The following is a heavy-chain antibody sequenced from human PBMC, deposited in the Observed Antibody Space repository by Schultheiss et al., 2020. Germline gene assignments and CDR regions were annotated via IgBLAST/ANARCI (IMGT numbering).Heavy chain of an antibody. Sequence: GSLRLSCAASGFTFSYYYMSGVRQPPGKGLEWIGEIYHSGSTNYNPSLKSRVTISVDKSKNQFSLKLSSVTAADTAVYYCARLGGFTVVPAAIHYYYMDVWGKGTTVTVSS. CDR1: GFTFSYYY. CDR3: ARLGGFTVVPAAIHYYYMDV. D-gene: IGHD2-2*02. J-gene: IGHJ6*03. CDR2: IYHSGST. V-gene: IGHV4-34*08.